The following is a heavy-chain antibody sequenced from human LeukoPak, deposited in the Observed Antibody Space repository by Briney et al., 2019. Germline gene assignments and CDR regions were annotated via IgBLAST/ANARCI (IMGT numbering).Heavy chain of an antibody. J-gene: IGHJ1*01. CDR3: AKAYSSGWNYFQR. Sequence: PGGSLRLSCAASGFTFSTYGMHWVRQAPGKGLEWVAVISYDGSKNYYADSVKGRFTISRDNSKNTLYLQMNSLRAEDTAVYYCAKAYSSGWNYFQRWGQGTLVTVSS. V-gene: IGHV3-30*18. D-gene: IGHD6-19*01. CDR2: ISYDGSKN. CDR1: GFTFSTYG.